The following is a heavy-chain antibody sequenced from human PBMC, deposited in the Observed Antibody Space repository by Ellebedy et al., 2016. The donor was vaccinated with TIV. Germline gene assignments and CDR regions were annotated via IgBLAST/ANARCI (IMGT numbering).Heavy chain of an antibody. D-gene: IGHD1-1*01. Sequence: GESLKISCAASGFTFSDYDMNWVRQAPGQGLEWVSSISGRGNYIYYADSLKGRFTISRDNAKNSLYLQVNSLRAEDTAVYYCAREGRELESEDAFDIWGQGTLVTVSS. J-gene: IGHJ3*02. V-gene: IGHV3-21*01. CDR1: GFTFSDYD. CDR2: ISGRGNYI. CDR3: AREGRELESEDAFDI.